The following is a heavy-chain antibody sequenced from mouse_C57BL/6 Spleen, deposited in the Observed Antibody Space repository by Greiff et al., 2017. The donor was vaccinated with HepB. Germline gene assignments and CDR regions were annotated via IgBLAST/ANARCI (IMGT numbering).Heavy chain of an antibody. CDR2: ISSGGSYT. CDR3: ARYGNFTFSAWFAY. D-gene: IGHD2-1*01. Sequence: EVQLVESGGDLVKPGGSLKLSCAASGFTFSSYGMSWVRQTPDKRLEWVATISSGGSYTYYPDSVKGRFTISRDNAKNTLYLQMSSLKSEDTAMYYCARYGNFTFSAWFAYWGQGTLVTVSA. CDR1: GFTFSSYG. J-gene: IGHJ3*01. V-gene: IGHV5-6*01.